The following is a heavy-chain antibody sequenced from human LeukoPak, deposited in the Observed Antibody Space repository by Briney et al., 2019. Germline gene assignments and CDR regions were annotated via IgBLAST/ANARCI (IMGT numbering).Heavy chain of an antibody. V-gene: IGHV3-9*01. CDR1: GFTFDDYA. Sequence: GGSLRLSCAASGFTFDDYAMHWVRHAPGKGLEWVSGISWNSGSIGYAVSVKGRFTISRDNAKNSLYLQMNSPRAEDTALYYCVKDSSYGSGSYFDHWGQGTLVTVSS. J-gene: IGHJ4*02. D-gene: IGHD3-10*01. CDR3: VKDSSYGSGSYFDH. CDR2: ISWNSGSI.